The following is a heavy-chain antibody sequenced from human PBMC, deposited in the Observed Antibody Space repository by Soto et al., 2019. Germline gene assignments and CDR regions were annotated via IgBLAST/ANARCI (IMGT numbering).Heavy chain of an antibody. D-gene: IGHD6-6*01. CDR1: AFTFSGHY. J-gene: IGHJ6*02. Sequence: EVQLVESGGGLVQPGGSLRLSCAASAFTFSGHYMVWVRQAPGKGLEWVGRSRNKANNYTTEYAASVKGRFTISRDDSKTSLYLQMNSLKTEDTAVYYCARDGGIAARHYYGMDVWGQGTTVTVSS. CDR2: SRNKANNYTT. CDR3: ARDGGIAARHYYGMDV. V-gene: IGHV3-72*01.